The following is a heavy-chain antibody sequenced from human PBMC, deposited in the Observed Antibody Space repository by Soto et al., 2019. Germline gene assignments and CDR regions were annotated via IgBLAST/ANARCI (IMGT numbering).Heavy chain of an antibody. J-gene: IGHJ6*02. CDR1: GGTFSSYA. CDR3: ARTDGCSGGSCSRYYYYGMDV. CDR2: IIPIFGTA. D-gene: IGHD2-15*01. Sequence: QVQLVQSGAEVKKPGSSVKVSCKASGGTFSSYAISWVRQAPGQGLEWMGGIIPIFGTANYAQKFQGRVTITADESTSTAYMELSSLRSEDTAVYYCARTDGCSGGSCSRYYYYGMDVWGQGTTVTVSS. V-gene: IGHV1-69*01.